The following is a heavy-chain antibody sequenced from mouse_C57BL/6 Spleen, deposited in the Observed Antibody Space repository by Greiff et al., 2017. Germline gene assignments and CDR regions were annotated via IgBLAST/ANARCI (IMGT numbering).Heavy chain of an antibody. CDR2: IWTGGGT. Sequence: VKLMESGPGLVAPSQSLSITCTVSGFSLTSYAISWVRQPPGKGLEWLGVIWTGGGTNYNSALKSRLSISKDNSKSQVFLKMNSLQTDDTARYYCARDYGSSPYWYFDVWGTGTTVTVSS. CDR1: GFSLTSYA. V-gene: IGHV2-9-1*01. D-gene: IGHD1-1*01. CDR3: ARDYGSSPYWYFDV. J-gene: IGHJ1*03.